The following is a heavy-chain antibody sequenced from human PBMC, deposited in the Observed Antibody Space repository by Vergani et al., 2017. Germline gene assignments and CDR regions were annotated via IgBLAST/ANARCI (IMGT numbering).Heavy chain of an antibody. J-gene: IGHJ6*02. CDR2: ISSSGNYV. CDR1: GFTFGSYS. CDR3: ARDQGSGTNRHHYGLDV. D-gene: IGHD3-10*01. V-gene: IGHV3-21*06. Sequence: EEHLVESGGGLVTPGGSLRLSCVASGFTFGSYSVNWVRQAPGRGLEWVSSISSSGNYVYYAASVKGRFSISRDNAKNLLSLQMNSLRADDTAVYYCARDQGSGTNRHHYGLDVWGQGTTVTVSS.